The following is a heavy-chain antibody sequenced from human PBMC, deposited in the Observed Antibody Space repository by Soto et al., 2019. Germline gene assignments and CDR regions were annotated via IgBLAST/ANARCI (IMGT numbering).Heavy chain of an antibody. D-gene: IGHD2-2*01. CDR1: GYTFTSYA. CDR3: ARANNIVVVPAASYYFDY. Sequence: QVQLVQSGAEVKKHGASVKVSCKASGYTFTSYAMHWVRQAPGQRLEWMGWINAGNGNTKYSQKFQGRVTITRDTSASTAYMELSSLSSGDTAVYYCARANNIVVVPAASYYFDYWGQGTLLTVSS. V-gene: IGHV1-3*01. CDR2: INAGNGNT. J-gene: IGHJ4*02.